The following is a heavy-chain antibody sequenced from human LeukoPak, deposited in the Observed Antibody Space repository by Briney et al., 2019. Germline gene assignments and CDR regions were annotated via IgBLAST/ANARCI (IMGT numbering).Heavy chain of an antibody. D-gene: IGHD6-19*01. CDR1: GFTFSSYG. CDR3: ATAGYSSGWYPDY. J-gene: IGHJ4*02. CDR2: IWYDGSNK. V-gene: IGHV3-33*01. Sequence: GRSLRLSCAASGFTFSSYGMHWVRQAPGKGLEWVAVIWYDGSNKYYADSVKGRFTISRDNSKNTLYLQMNSLRAEDTAVYYCATAGYSSGWYPDYWGQGTLVIVSP.